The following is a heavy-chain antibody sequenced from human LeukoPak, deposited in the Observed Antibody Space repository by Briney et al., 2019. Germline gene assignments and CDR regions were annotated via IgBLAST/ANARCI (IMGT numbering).Heavy chain of an antibody. Sequence: SETLSLTCAVYGGSFSGYYWSWIRQPPGKGLEWIGEINHSGSTNYNPSLKSRVTISVDTSKNQFSLKLSSVTAADTAVYYCAREYYSNYMDVWGKGTTVTVSS. CDR1: GGSFSGYY. V-gene: IGHV4-34*01. J-gene: IGHJ6*03. CDR3: AREYYSNYMDV. CDR2: INHSGST. D-gene: IGHD3-10*01.